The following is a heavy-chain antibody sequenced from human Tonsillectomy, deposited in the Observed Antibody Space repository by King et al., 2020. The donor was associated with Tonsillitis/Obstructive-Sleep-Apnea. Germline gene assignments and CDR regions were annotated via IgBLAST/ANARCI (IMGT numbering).Heavy chain of an antibody. CDR3: AKEFRYCGGGSCYSAHYYYMDV. Sequence: MQLVESGGGLVQPGRSLRLSCAASGFTFDDFAMHWVRQAPGKGLEWVSGISWNSGNIGYADSVKGRFTISRDNAKNSLYLQMNSLRAEDTALYYCAKEFRYCGGGSCYSAHYYYMDVWGKGTPVTVSS. J-gene: IGHJ6*03. D-gene: IGHD2-15*01. CDR2: ISWNSGNI. V-gene: IGHV3-9*01. CDR1: GFTFDDFA.